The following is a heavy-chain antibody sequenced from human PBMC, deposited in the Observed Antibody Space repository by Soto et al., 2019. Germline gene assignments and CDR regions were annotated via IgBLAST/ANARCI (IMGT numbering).Heavy chain of an antibody. V-gene: IGHV1-46*04. CDR3: ARVRDCYGSGSYQTSLFDY. Sequence: QVQLVQSGAEVKKPGASVKVSCKASGYTFTSYYMHWVRQAPGQGLEWMGIINPSGGSTSYAQKWQGRVTMTRDTATSTVYRELSSLRSEDTAVYYCARVRDCYGSGSYQTSLFDYWGRGTLVTVSS. CDR2: INPSGGST. D-gene: IGHD3-10*01. CDR1: GYTFTSYY. J-gene: IGHJ4*02.